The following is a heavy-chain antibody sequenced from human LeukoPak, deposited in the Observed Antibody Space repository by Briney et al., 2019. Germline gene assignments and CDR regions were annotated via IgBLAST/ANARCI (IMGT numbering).Heavy chain of an antibody. V-gene: IGHV1-3*01. Sequence: GASVKVSCKASGYTFTCYAMHWVRQAPGQRLEWMGWINAGNGNTKYSQKFQGRVTITRDTSASTAYMELSSLRSEDTAVYYCARDLGGGWYPFDYWGQGTLVTVSS. CDR1: GYTFTCYA. J-gene: IGHJ4*02. CDR2: INAGNGNT. CDR3: ARDLGGGWYPFDY. D-gene: IGHD6-19*01.